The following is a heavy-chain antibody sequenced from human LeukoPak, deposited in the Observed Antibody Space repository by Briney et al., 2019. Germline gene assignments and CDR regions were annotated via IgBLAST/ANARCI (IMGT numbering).Heavy chain of an antibody. CDR3: ARGTYYFDY. Sequence: GGSLRLSCAASGFTFSSYSMNWVRQAPGKGLEWVSYISTSSSIIYYADSVKGRFTISRDNAENSLYLQMNSLRAEDTALYYCARGTYYFDYWGQGTLVTVSS. CDR2: ISTSSSII. D-gene: IGHD1/OR15-1a*01. V-gene: IGHV3-48*01. J-gene: IGHJ4*02. CDR1: GFTFSSYS.